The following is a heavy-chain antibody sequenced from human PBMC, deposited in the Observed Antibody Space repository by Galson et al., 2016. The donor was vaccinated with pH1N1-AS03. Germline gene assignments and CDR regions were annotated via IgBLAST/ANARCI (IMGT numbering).Heavy chain of an antibody. CDR1: GFTFSNYW. J-gene: IGHJ4*02. Sequence: SLRLSCAASGFTFSNYWMTWVRQAPGKGLEWVANIKQDGSETYYVDSVKGRFTISRDNAKDSLYLQMNSLRADDTAVYYCATNALKVRVDYWGQGTLVTVSS. D-gene: IGHD1-1*01. V-gene: IGHV3-7*01. CDR3: ATNALKVRVDY. CDR2: IKQDGSET.